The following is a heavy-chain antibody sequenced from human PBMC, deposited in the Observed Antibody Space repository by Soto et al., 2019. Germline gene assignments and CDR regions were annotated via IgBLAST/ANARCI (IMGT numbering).Heavy chain of an antibody. CDR2: ISAYNGNT. Sequence: ASVKVSCKASGYTFTSYGISWVRQAPGQGLEWMGWISAYNGNTNYAQKLQGRVTMTTDTSTSTAYMELRSLRSDDTAVYYCASNIVATAHYYYYGMDVWGQGXTVTVSS. CDR1: GYTFTSYG. CDR3: ASNIVATAHYYYYGMDV. D-gene: IGHD5-12*01. V-gene: IGHV1-18*01. J-gene: IGHJ6*02.